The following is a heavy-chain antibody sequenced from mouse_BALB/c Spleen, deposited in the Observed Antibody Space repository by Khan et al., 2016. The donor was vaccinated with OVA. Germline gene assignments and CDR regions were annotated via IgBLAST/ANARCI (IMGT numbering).Heavy chain of an antibody. CDR2: ISSGGDNT. CDR3: ARSNYGNFAY. CDR1: GFTFSTYT. Sequence: EVELVESGGGLVKPGGSPKLSCAASGFTFSTYTMSWIRQTPEKRLEWVATISSGGDNTYYPDSVKGRFTISRDNAKNNLYLQMSSLRSEDTALYDCARSNYGNFAYWGQGTLVTVAA. J-gene: IGHJ3*01. D-gene: IGHD2-1*01. V-gene: IGHV5-9*03.